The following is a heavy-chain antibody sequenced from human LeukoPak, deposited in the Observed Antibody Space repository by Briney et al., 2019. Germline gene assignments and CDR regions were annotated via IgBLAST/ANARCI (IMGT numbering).Heavy chain of an antibody. Sequence: GGSLRLSRAASGFTFSSYAMNWVRQAPGKGLEWVAHINPDGRDTYYVDSVKGRFTISRDNAQNSMYLQMNSLRVEDTAVYYCTSWGDTTAEYFQRWGQGTLVTVSS. V-gene: IGHV3-7*01. D-gene: IGHD2-21*02. CDR2: INPDGRDT. CDR3: TSWGDTTAEYFQR. CDR1: GFTFSSYA. J-gene: IGHJ1*01.